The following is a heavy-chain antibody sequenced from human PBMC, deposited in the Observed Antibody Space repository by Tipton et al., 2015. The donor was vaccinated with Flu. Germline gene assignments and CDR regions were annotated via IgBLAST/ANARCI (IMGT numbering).Heavy chain of an antibody. D-gene: IGHD5-24*01. Sequence: TLSLTCAVYGGSFSGYYWSWIRQPPGKGLEWIGEINHSGSTNYNPSLKSRVTISVDTSKNQFSLKLSSVTAADTAVYYCARGGYNLVYWGQGTLVTVSS. CDR1: GGSFSGYY. V-gene: IGHV4-34*01. J-gene: IGHJ4*02. CDR3: ARGGYNLVY. CDR2: INHSGST.